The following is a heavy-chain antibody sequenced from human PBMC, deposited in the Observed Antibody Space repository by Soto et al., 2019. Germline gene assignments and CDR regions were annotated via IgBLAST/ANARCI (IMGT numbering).Heavy chain of an antibody. V-gene: IGHV3-33*01. J-gene: IGHJ2*01. D-gene: IGHD4-17*01. CDR2: IWYDGSNK. CDR3: ARDYGDNNWYFDL. Sequence: QVQLVESGGGVVQPGRSLRLSCAASGFTFSSYGMHWVRQAPGKGLEWVAVIWYDGSNKYYADSVKGRFTISRDNSKNTLYLQMNRLRAEDTAVYYCARDYGDNNWYFDLWGRGTLVTVSS. CDR1: GFTFSSYG.